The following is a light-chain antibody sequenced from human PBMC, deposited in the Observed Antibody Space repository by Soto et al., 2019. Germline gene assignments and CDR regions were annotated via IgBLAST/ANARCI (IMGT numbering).Light chain of an antibody. V-gene: IGKV3-15*01. Sequence: EIVMTQSPATLSVSPGERATLSCRASQSVSSNLAWYQQKPGQAPGLLIYGASTRATGIPGRFSGSGSGTEFTLTISSLQSEDFAVYYCQQYNNWPPFTFGPGTKVDI. J-gene: IGKJ3*01. CDR2: GAS. CDR3: QQYNNWPPFT. CDR1: QSVSSN.